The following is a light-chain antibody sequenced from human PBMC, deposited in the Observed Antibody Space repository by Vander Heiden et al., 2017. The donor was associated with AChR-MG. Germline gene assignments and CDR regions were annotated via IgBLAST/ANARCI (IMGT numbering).Light chain of an antibody. CDR3: GTWDSRLSAWV. J-gene: IGLJ3*02. CDR2: DNN. Sequence: QSVLTQPPSVSAAPGQKVTISCSGSNSNIGNNYVSWYQQLPGTAPKLCIYDNNKRPSGIPDRFSGSKSGTSATLGITGLQTGDEADYYCGTWDSRLSAWVCGGGTKLT. V-gene: IGLV1-51*01. CDR1: NSNIGNNY.